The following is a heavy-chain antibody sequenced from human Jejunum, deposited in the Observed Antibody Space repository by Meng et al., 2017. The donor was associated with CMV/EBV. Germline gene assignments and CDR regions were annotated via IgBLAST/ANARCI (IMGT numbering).Heavy chain of an antibody. D-gene: IGHD1-26*01. J-gene: IGHJ4*02. CDR1: VGTFSSYA. Sequence: SCKAFVGTFSSYAISWVRQAPGQGLEWMGGIIPIFETPNYAQRFQGKVTMTTDESTSTAYMELSSLRSDDTAVYYCARGGWELLPFDYWGQGTLVTVSS. V-gene: IGHV1-69*05. CDR2: IIPIFETP. CDR3: ARGGWELLPFDY.